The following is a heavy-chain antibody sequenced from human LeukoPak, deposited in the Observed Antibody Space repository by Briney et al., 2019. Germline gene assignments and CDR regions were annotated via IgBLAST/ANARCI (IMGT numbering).Heavy chain of an antibody. J-gene: IGHJ4*02. CDR3: TAGAPRAYSGSYSNC. CDR1: GFTFSNAW. CDR2: IKSKTDGGTT. V-gene: IGHV3-15*01. Sequence: GGSLRLSCAASGFTFSNAWMSWVRQAPGKGLEWVGRIKSKTDGGTTDYAAPVKGRFTISRDDSQNTLYLQMNSLKTEDTAVYYCTAGAPRAYSGSYSNCWGQGTLVTVSS. D-gene: IGHD1-26*01.